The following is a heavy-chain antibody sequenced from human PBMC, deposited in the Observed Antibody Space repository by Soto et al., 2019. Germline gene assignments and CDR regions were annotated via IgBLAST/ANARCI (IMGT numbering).Heavy chain of an antibody. D-gene: IGHD2-15*01. CDR2: ISGSGGST. CDR1: GFTFSSYA. V-gene: IGHV3-23*01. CDR3: AKAGVVVAASKTYYFDY. Sequence: GGSLRLSCAASGFTFSSYAMSCVRQAPGRGLEWVSAISGSGGSTYYADSVKGRFTISRDNSKNTLYLQMNSLRAEDTAVYYCAKAGVVVAASKTYYFDYWGQGTLVTVSS. J-gene: IGHJ4*02.